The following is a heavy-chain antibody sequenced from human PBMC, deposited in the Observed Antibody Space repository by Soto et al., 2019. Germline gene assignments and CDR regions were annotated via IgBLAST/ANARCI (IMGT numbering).Heavy chain of an antibody. Sequence: QVQLQESGPGLVKPSGTLSLTCAVSGGSISSSNWWSWVRQPPGKGLEWIWEIYHSGSTNYNTSLKRRVTISVDKSKNQFSLKLSSGTAADTAVYYCARATCGGDCYQRDAHWYFDLWGRGTLVTVSS. CDR2: IYHSGST. D-gene: IGHD2-21*02. V-gene: IGHV4-4*02. J-gene: IGHJ2*01. CDR3: ARATCGGDCYQRDAHWYFDL. CDR1: GGSISSSNW.